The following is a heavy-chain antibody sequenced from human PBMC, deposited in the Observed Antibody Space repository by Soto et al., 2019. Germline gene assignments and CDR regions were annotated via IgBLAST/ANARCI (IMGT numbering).Heavy chain of an antibody. J-gene: IGHJ6*03. D-gene: IGHD3-9*01. CDR2: INHSGST. CDR1: GGSFSGYY. CDR3: AGGQTYYDILTGSVPPYYMDV. Sequence: SETLSLTCAVYGGSFSGYYWSWIRQPPGKGLEWIGEINHSGSTNYNPSLKSRVTISVDTSKNQFSLKLSSVTAADTAVYYCAGGQTYYDILTGSVPPYYMDVWGKGTTVTVSS. V-gene: IGHV4-34*01.